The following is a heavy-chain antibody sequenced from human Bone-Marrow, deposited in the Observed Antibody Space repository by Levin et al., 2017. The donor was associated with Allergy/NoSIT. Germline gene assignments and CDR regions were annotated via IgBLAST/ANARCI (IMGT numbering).Heavy chain of an antibody. CDR2: IYWNDDK. CDR3: AHREGQLRGGVVS. D-gene: IGHD3-16*01. Sequence: ESGPTLVKPTQTLTLTCTFSVFSLTTTGVGVGWIRQPPGKALEWLALIYWNDDKLYSPYLKSRLTITKDPSKNQVVLTMTNMNALDTAKYYCAHREGQLRGGVVSWGQGTLVTVSS. CDR1: VFSLTTTGVG. V-gene: IGHV2-5*01. J-gene: IGHJ4*02.